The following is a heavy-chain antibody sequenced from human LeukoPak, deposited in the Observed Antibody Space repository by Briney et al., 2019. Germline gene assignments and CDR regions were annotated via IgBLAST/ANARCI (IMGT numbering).Heavy chain of an antibody. CDR1: GGSISSSSYY. CDR3: ARLDGAYYSYYYMDV. J-gene: IGHJ6*03. Sequence: PSETLSLTCTVSGGSISSSSYYWGWIRQPPGKGLEWIGSIYYSGITYYNPSLKSRVTISVDTSKNQFSLKLSSVTAADTAVYYCARLDGAYYSYYYMDVWGKGNTVTVSS. D-gene: IGHD1-26*01. V-gene: IGHV4-39*01. CDR2: IYYSGIT.